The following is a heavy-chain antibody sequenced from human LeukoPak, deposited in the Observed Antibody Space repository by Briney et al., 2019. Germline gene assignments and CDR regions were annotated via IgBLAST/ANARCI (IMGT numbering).Heavy chain of an antibody. Sequence: ASVKVSCKASGYTFTSYGISWVRQAPGQGLEWMGWISAYNGNTNYAQKLQGRVTMTTDTSTSTAYMELRSLRSDDTAVYYCARDRRRAAAGFAEYFQHWGQGTLVTVSS. V-gene: IGHV1-18*01. CDR2: ISAYNGNT. D-gene: IGHD6-13*01. CDR3: ARDRRRAAAGFAEYFQH. J-gene: IGHJ1*01. CDR1: GYTFTSYG.